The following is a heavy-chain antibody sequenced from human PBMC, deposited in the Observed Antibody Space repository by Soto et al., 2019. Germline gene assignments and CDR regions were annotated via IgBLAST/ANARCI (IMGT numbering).Heavy chain of an antibody. D-gene: IGHD3-16*01. CDR1: GFTFSSYE. Sequence: PGGSLRLSCAASGFTFSSYEMNWVRQAPGKGLEWVSYISSSGSTIYYADSVKGRFTISRDNAKNSLYLQMNSLRAEDTAVYYCARDVLEMTTLFSWDYWGQGTLVTVSS. CDR3: ARDVLEMTTLFSWDY. J-gene: IGHJ4*02. CDR2: ISSSGSTI. V-gene: IGHV3-48*03.